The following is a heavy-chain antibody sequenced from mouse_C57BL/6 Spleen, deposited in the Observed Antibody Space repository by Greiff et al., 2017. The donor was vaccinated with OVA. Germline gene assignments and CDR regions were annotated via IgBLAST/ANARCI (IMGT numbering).Heavy chain of an antibody. CDR1: GFTFSSYG. Sequence: EVQGVESGGDLVKPGGSLKLSCAASGFTFSSYGMSWVRQTPDKRLEWVATISSGGSYTYYPDSVKGRFTISRDNAKNTLYLQMSSLKSEDTAMYYCARHRDYDYDGFAYWGQGTLVTVSA. J-gene: IGHJ3*01. CDR3: ARHRDYDYDGFAY. V-gene: IGHV5-6*01. CDR2: ISSGGSYT. D-gene: IGHD2-4*01.